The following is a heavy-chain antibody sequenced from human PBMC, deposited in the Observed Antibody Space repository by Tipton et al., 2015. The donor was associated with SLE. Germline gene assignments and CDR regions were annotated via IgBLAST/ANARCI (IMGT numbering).Heavy chain of an antibody. D-gene: IGHD6-19*01. CDR1: GGSISSYY. Sequence: TLSLTCTVSGGSISSYYWSWIRQPAGKGLEWIGRIYTSGSTNYNPSLKSRVTISVDTSKNQFSLKLSSVTAADTAVYYCARGTYSSGSFDYWGQGTLVTVSS. V-gene: IGHV4-4*07. CDR3: ARGTYSSGSFDY. CDR2: IYTSGST. J-gene: IGHJ4*02.